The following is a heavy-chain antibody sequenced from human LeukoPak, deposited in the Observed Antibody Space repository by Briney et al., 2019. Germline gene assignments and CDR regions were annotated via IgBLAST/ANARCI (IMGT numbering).Heavy chain of an antibody. D-gene: IGHD6-13*01. Sequence: SETLSLTCTVSGDSIRVYYWSWIRQSAGKGLELIGRIHTSGNSNYNPSLKSRVTMSVDTSKNQVYLNLTSVTAADTAVYFCARARYSSSWSTPNNYYFYMDVWGNGTTVVISS. V-gene: IGHV4-4*07. CDR1: GDSIRVYY. CDR2: IHTSGNS. CDR3: ARARYSSSWSTPNNYYFYMDV. J-gene: IGHJ6*03.